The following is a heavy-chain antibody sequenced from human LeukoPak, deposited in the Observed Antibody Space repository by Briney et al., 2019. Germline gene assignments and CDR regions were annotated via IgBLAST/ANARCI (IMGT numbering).Heavy chain of an antibody. CDR2: IYTSGST. J-gene: IGHJ5*02. CDR3: ARHGGSGLDWFDP. D-gene: IGHD3-10*01. Sequence: PSETLSLTCTVSGGSISSGSYYWSWIRQPAGKGLEWIGRIYTSGSTNYNPSLKSRVTISVDTSKNQFSLKLSSVTAADTAVYYCARHGGSGLDWFDPWGQGTLVTVSS. CDR1: GGSISSGSYY. V-gene: IGHV4-61*02.